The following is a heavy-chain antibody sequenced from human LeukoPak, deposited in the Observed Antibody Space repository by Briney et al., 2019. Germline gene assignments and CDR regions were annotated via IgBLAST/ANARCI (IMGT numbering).Heavy chain of an antibody. CDR3: ARARFGEFYLLDY. CDR1: GYTFTSYY. D-gene: IGHD3-10*01. J-gene: IGHJ4*02. CDR2: INPSGGST. Sequence: GASVKVSCKASGYTFTSYYMHWVRQAPGQGLEWMGIINPSGGSTSYAQKFQGRVTMTRDMSTSTVYMGLSSLRSEDTAVYYCARARFGEFYLLDYWGQGTLVTVSS. V-gene: IGHV1-46*01.